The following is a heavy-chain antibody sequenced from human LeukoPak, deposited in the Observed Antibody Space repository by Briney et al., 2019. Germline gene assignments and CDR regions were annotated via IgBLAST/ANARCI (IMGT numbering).Heavy chain of an antibody. J-gene: IGHJ4*02. Sequence: RLSPTCTVSGGSTTSISSYWGWTRHPPGRGREWVGRIYFRGTTYNNPSLKRPATISVRPSKNPSSRKPRSLTTPDTAVYYCAGYNWNYGVYFDCWGQGTLVTVSS. CDR1: GGSTTSISSY. D-gene: IGHD1-7*01. CDR3: AGYNWNYGVYFDC. CDR2: IYFRGTT. V-gene: IGHV4-39*01.